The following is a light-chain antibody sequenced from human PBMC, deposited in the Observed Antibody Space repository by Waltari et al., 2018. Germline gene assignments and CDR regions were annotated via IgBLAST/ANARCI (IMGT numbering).Light chain of an antibody. Sequence: FLLTQPHSVSESPGETVTISCTRNSGNIAANYVQCFQQPPGRSPTTVIYEDNHRPSGVPDRYSASVDTSSNSASLTISGLKTEDEADYYCQSYDGTIWVFGGGTKLTVL. CDR2: EDN. CDR3: QSYDGTIWV. V-gene: IGLV6-57*01. CDR1: SGNIAANY. J-gene: IGLJ3*02.